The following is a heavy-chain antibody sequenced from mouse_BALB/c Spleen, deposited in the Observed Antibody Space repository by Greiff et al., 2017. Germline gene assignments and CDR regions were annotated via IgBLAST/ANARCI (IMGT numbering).Heavy chain of an antibody. CDR3: SRWNYGSSLYAMDY. J-gene: IGHJ4*01. D-gene: IGHD1-1*01. CDR2: ISYSGST. V-gene: IGHV3-2*02. CDR1: GYSITSDYA. Sequence: EVQLVESGPGLVKPSQSLSLTCTVTGYSITSDYAWNWIRQFPGNKLEWMGYISYSGSTSYNPSLKSRISITRDTSKNQFFLQLNSVTTEDTATYYCSRWNYGSSLYAMDYWGQGTSVTVSS.